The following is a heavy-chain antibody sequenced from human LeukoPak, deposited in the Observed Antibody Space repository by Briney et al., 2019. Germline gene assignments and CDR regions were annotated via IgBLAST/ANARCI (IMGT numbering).Heavy chain of an antibody. CDR1: GYTFTSYS. J-gene: IGHJ4*02. Sequence: ASVKASCKASGYTFTSYSMHWVRRAPGQGLEWMGLINPSGGSTSYAQTFQGRVTMTRDTSTSADYMELSSLRSEDTAVYYCARGGDCSGCSGRGGFDYWGQGTLVTVSS. CDR2: INPSGGST. V-gene: IGHV1-46*03. D-gene: IGHD2-15*01. CDR3: ARGGDCSGCSGRGGFDY.